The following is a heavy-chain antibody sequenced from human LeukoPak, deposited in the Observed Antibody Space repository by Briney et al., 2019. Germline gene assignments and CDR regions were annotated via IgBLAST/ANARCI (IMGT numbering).Heavy chain of an antibody. CDR1: GGSFSGYY. D-gene: IGHD1-14*01. CDR2: INHSGST. J-gene: IGHJ5*02. V-gene: IGHV4-34*01. CDR3: ARGTRRNNWFDP. Sequence: PSETLSLTCAVYGGSFSGYYWSWIRQPPGKGLEWIGEINHSGSTNYNPSLKSRVTISVDTSKNQFSLKLSSVTAADTAVYYCARGTRRNNWFDPWGQGTLVTASS.